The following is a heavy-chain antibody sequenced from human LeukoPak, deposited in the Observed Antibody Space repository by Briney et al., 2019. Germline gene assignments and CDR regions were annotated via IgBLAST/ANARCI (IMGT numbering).Heavy chain of an antibody. CDR3: ATDGLGIALSFDY. Sequence: PGGSLRLSCAASGFTFNNAWMNWVRQAPGKGLEWVGRIKSITDGGTADYAAPVKGRFTISRDDSKNTLYLQVNSLKTEDTAVYYCATDGLGIALSFDYWGQGTVVTVSS. V-gene: IGHV3-15*07. J-gene: IGHJ4*02. CDR2: IKSITDGGTA. D-gene: IGHD3/OR15-3a*01. CDR1: GFTFNNAW.